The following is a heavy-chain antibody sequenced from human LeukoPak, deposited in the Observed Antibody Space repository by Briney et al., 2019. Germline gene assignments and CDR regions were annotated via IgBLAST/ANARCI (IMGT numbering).Heavy chain of an antibody. J-gene: IGHJ4*02. D-gene: IGHD5-18*01. Sequence: GGSLRLSCVASGFTFSNYAMSWVRQAPGKGLEWVSGISGSGGTTYYADSAKGRFTITRDDSKNTLYLRRSSLRVEDTAIYYCVKGSTAMVTYYFDYWGQGTLVTVSS. CDR2: ISGSGGTT. CDR1: GFTFSNYA. CDR3: VKGSTAMVTYYFDY. V-gene: IGHV3-23*01.